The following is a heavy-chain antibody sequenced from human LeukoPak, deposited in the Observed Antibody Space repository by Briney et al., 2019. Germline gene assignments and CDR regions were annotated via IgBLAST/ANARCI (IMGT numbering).Heavy chain of an antibody. J-gene: IGHJ3*02. CDR1: GGSISSGSYY. V-gene: IGHV4-30-2*01. D-gene: IGHD6-6*01. CDR3: ASAPMYSSSSNAFDI. CDR2: IYHSGST. Sequence: SETLSLTCTVSGGSISSGSYYWSWIRQPPGKGLEWIGYIYHSGSTYYNPSLKSRVTISVDRSKNQFSLKLSSVTAADTAVYYCASAPMYSSSSNAFDIWGQGTMVTVSS.